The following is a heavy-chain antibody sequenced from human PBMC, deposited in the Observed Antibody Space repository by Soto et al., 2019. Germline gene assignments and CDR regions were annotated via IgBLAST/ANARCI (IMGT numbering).Heavy chain of an antibody. CDR2: ISSNGGST. J-gene: IGHJ5*02. V-gene: IGHV3-64*01. CDR1: GFTFSSYA. D-gene: IGHD2-2*01. Sequence: GGSLRLSCAASGFTFSSYAMHWVRQAPGKGLEYVSAISSNGGSTYYANSVKGRFTISRDNSKNTLYLQMNSLRAEDTAVYYCAKARDVVVPIWFDPWGQGTLVTVSS. CDR3: AKARDVVVPIWFDP.